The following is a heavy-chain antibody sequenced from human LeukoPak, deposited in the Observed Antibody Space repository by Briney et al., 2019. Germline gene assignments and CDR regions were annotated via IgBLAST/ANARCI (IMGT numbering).Heavy chain of an antibody. CDR3: ARDLYRDSLPVSWFDP. CDR2: ISDYNGNT. Sequence: ASVKVSCKAAGYTFTSYGISWVRQAPGQGLEWMGWISDYNGNTNYAQKLQGRVTMTTDTSTSTAYMELRSLRSDDTAVYYCARDLYRDSLPVSWFDPWGQGTLVTVSS. J-gene: IGHJ5*02. D-gene: IGHD4-11*01. CDR1: GYTFTSYG. V-gene: IGHV1-18*01.